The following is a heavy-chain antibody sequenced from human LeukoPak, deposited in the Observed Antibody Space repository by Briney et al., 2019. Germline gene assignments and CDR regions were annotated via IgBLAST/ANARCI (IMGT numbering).Heavy chain of an antibody. V-gene: IGHV4-39*01. J-gene: IGHJ4*02. Sequence: SETLSLTCTVSAGFVSNSNYYWGWIRQPPGKGLEWIGSIYYSGSTYYNPSLESRVTISVDTSKNQFSLKLSSVTAADTAVYYCARHRSGWLQSSFDYWGQGTLVTVSS. CDR2: IYYSGST. CDR1: AGFVSNSNYY. CDR3: ARHRSGWLQSSFDY. D-gene: IGHD5-24*01.